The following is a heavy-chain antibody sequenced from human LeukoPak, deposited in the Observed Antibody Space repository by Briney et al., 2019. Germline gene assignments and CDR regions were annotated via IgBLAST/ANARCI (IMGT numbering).Heavy chain of an antibody. D-gene: IGHD5-12*01. CDR2: IYYSGST. V-gene: IGHV4-59*01. Sequence: SETLSLTCTVSGGTISSYYWSWIRQPPGKGLEWIGYIYYSGSTNYNPSLKGRVTISLDTSKNQFSLKLSSVTAADTAIYYCARAYSDYGNDAFDIWGQGTKVTVS. CDR1: GGTISSYY. CDR3: ARAYSDYGNDAFDI. J-gene: IGHJ3*02.